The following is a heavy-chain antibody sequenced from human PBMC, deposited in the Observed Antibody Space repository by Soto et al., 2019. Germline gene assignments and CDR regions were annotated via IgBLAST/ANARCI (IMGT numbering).Heavy chain of an antibody. CDR3: ARGHYDFWSGYFATIDY. J-gene: IGHJ4*02. CDR1: GGSISSYY. V-gene: IGHV4-59*08. Sequence: SETLSLTCTVSGGSISSYYWSWIRQPPGKGLEWIGYIHYSGSTKYNPSLKSRVTISADTSKNQFSLKLSSATAADTAVYYCARGHYDFWSGYFATIDYWGQGTLVTAPQ. CDR2: IHYSGST. D-gene: IGHD3-3*01.